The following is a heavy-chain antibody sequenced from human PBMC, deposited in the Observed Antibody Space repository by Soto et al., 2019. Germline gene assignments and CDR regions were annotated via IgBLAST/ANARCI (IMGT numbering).Heavy chain of an antibody. D-gene: IGHD3-10*01. CDR1: GGSISSGGYY. Sequence: QVQLQESGPGLVKPSQTLSLTCTVSGGSISSGGYYWSWIRQHPGKGLEWIGYIYYSGSTYYNPSLKSPVTISVDTSKNQFSLRLSSVTAADTAVYYCARDQGHYYGSGSYMDVWGKGTTVTVSS. CDR3: ARDQGHYYGSGSYMDV. V-gene: IGHV4-31*01. J-gene: IGHJ6*03. CDR2: IYYSGST.